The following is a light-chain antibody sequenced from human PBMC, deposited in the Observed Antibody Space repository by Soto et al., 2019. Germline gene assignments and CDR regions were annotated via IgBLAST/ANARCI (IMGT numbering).Light chain of an antibody. V-gene: IGKV1-5*03. CDR1: QDVDSF. CDR2: LAS. Sequence: DIQMTQSPSTLSASVGDRVTVTCRANQDVDSFLAWYQQKPGKAPNLLIYLASRLESGVPSRFIGSGSGSEYTLTISGLQPDDFATYFCQHYNRHSFYTFGQGTKLESK. J-gene: IGKJ2*01. CDR3: QHYNRHSFYT.